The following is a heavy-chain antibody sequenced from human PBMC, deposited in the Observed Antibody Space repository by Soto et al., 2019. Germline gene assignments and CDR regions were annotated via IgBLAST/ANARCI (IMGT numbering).Heavy chain of an antibody. V-gene: IGHV3-23*01. CDR2: ISGSGGTT. J-gene: IGHJ4*02. D-gene: IGHD5-18*01. CDR1: GFTFSSYA. CDR3: AEVEQGYNYGLFDY. Sequence: PGGSLRLSCAASGFTFSSYAMSWVRQAPGKGLEWVSAISGSGGTTYYADSVKGRFTISRDNSKNTLYLQMNSLRAEDTAVYYCAEVEQGYNYGLFDYWGPGTLVTVSS.